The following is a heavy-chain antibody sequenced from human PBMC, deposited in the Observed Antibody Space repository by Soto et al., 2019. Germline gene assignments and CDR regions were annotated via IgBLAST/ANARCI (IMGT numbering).Heavy chain of an antibody. V-gene: IGHV1-69*06. CDR1: GGTFSSYA. CDR2: IIPIFGTA. D-gene: IGHD1-26*01. J-gene: IGHJ5*02. CDR3: ARLTELPGWFDP. Sequence: QVQLVQSGAEVKKPGSSVKVSCKASGGTFSSYAISWVRQAPGQGLEWMGGIIPIFGTANYAQKFQGRVTMTTDTSTSTAYMELRSLRSDDTAVYYCARLTELPGWFDPWGQGTLVTVSS.